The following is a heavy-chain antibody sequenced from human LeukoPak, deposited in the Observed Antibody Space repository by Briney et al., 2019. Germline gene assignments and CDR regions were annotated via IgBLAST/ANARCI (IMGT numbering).Heavy chain of an antibody. Sequence: GGSLTLSCAASGFTFSSYGMHWVRQAPGKGLEWVAVISYDGSNKYYADSVKGRFTISRDNSKNTLYLQMNSLRAEDTAVYYCAKGVYDSSGYSDYWGQGTLVTVSS. CDR1: GFTFSSYG. CDR3: AKGVYDSSGYSDY. V-gene: IGHV3-30*18. CDR2: ISYDGSNK. D-gene: IGHD3-22*01. J-gene: IGHJ4*02.